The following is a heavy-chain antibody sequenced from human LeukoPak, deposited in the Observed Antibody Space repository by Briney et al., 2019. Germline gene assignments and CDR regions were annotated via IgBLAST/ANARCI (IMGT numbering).Heavy chain of an antibody. CDR1: GFTFSSCA. V-gene: IGHV3-23*01. CDR2: ITGSGDST. Sequence: PGGSLRLSCAASGFTFSSCAMNWVRQAPGKGLEWVSTITGSGDSTSYEDSVKGRFIISRDNSKNTLYLQMSRLRGEDTAVYYCAKRGSSDTYNYYYMDVWGKGTTVTVSS. CDR3: AKRGSSDTYNYYYMDV. J-gene: IGHJ6*03. D-gene: IGHD2-2*01.